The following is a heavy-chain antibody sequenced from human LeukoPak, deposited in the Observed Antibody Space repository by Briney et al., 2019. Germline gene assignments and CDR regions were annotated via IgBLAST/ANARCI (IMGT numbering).Heavy chain of an antibody. D-gene: IGHD3-16*01. CDR2: ISSSSSTI. J-gene: IGHJ6*02. CDR3: AGWVSALHRYFYYYGLDV. Sequence: GGSLRLSCAASGFTFSSYSMNWVRQAPGKGLEWVSYISSSSSTIYYADSVKGRLTISRDNAKSSLYLQMNSLRAEDTAKYYCAGWVSALHRYFYYYGLDVWGQGTTVVVSS. CDR1: GFTFSSYS. V-gene: IGHV3-48*01.